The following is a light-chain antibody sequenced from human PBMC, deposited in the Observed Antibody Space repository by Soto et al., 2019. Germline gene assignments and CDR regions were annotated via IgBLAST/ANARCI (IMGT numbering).Light chain of an antibody. J-gene: IGLJ1*01. CDR1: SSDVGGYNY. Sequence: QSALTQPASVSGSPGQSITISCTGTSSDVGGYNYVCWYQQHPGKAPRLMXXXXXXRPSGVSNRSSGSKAGNTASLTISGLQAEDEADYYCSSYTSSSSYVFGTGTKVTVL. V-gene: IGLV2-14*01. CDR2: XXX. CDR3: SSYTSSSSYV.